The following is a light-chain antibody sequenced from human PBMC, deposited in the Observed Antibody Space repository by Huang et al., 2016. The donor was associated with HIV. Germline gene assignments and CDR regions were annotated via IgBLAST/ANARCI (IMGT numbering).Light chain of an antibody. CDR3: QQRSNWPPT. V-gene: IGKV3-11*01. CDR2: DAS. Sequence: EIVLTQSQATLSLSPGERATLSCRASQSLSSYLAWYQQKPGQAPRLLIYDASNRATGIPAKFSGSGSGTDFTLTISSLEPEDFAVYYCQQRSNWPPTFGQGTRLEIK. CDR1: QSLSSY. J-gene: IGKJ5*01.